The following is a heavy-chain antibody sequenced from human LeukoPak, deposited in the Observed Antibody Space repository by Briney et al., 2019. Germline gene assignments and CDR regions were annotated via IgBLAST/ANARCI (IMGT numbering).Heavy chain of an antibody. CDR1: GFNFIDYS. D-gene: IGHD5-12*01. Sequence: GGSLRLSCAASGFNFIDYSMNWVRQAPGKGLEWSSYVGISSGNTKYADSVKGRFTISRDKARNSLYLQMNSLRVEETAVYYCARDHRYAFDNWGHGTLVTVSS. J-gene: IGHJ4*01. CDR2: VGISSGNT. CDR3: ARDHRYAFDN. V-gene: IGHV3-48*01.